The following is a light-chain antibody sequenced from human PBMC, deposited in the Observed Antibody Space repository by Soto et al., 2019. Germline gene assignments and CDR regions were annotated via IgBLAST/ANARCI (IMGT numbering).Light chain of an antibody. CDR3: QQSYSTPPT. J-gene: IGKJ2*01. CDR1: QSISSY. CDR2: AAS. Sequence: DIQMTQSPSSLSASVGDRVTITCRASQSISSYLNWYQQKPGKAPKLLIYAASSLQSGVPSRFRGSGYGTHFTLTISSLQPEDFAPYYCQQSYSTPPTFGHGTKLEIK. V-gene: IGKV1-39*01.